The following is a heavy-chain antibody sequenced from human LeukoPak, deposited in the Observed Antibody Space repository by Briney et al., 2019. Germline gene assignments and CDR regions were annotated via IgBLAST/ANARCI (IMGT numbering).Heavy chain of an antibody. D-gene: IGHD1-26*01. J-gene: IGHJ4*02. V-gene: IGHV4-39*01. CDR3: AKSGGSGLIDY. CDR2: IYYSGNT. CDR1: GVSISSAAYY. Sequence: PSETLSLTCTVSGVSISSAAYYWGWLRQPPGQGLEWIGNIYYSGNTYYNASLNSRVTISIDASKNQFSLKLSSVTATDTAVYYCAKSGGSGLIDYWGQGTLVTVSS.